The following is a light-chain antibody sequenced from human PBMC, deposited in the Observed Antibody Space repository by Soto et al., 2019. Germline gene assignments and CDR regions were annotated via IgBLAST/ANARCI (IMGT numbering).Light chain of an antibody. Sequence: EIVLTQSPATLSLSPGERATLSCRASQSVSSYLAWYQQKPGQAPRLLIYDASNRATGIPARFSGSGSGTDFTLTISSLEPEDFAVYYCQQRSNGFTFVPGTKVDIK. V-gene: IGKV3-11*01. CDR3: QQRSNGFT. CDR2: DAS. CDR1: QSVSSY. J-gene: IGKJ3*01.